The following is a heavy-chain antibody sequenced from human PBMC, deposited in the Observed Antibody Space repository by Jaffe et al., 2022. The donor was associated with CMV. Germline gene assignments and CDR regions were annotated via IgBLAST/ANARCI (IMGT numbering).Heavy chain of an antibody. V-gene: IGHV3-48*03. Sequence: VQLVQSGGGLVQPGGSLRLSCAASGFIFSDYEMNWVRQAPGRGLEWVSYISGNGETTYYADSVKGRFTVSRDNAKNSLYLEMNSLRADDTAVYYCARPPVTREIWFDPWGQGTLVTVTS. CDR1: GFIFSDYE. CDR2: ISGNGETT. CDR3: ARPPVTREIWFDP. J-gene: IGHJ5*02. D-gene: IGHD2-21*02.